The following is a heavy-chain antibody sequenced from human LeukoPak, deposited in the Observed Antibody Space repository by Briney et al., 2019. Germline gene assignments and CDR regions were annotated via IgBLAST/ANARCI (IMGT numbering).Heavy chain of an antibody. Sequence: GASVKSSSKTSVYAFTTYGISWGRQPPGQGLEWMGRIIPIFGTANYAQKFQGRVTITTDESTSTAYMELSSLRSEDTAVYYCARATVDYFDYWGQGTLVTVSS. CDR2: IIPIFGTA. V-gene: IGHV1-69*05. CDR3: ARATVDYFDY. J-gene: IGHJ4*02. D-gene: IGHD1-14*01. CDR1: VYAFTTYG.